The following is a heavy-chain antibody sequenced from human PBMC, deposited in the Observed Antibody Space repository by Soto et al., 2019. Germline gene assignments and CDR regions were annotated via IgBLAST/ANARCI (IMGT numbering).Heavy chain of an antibody. Sequence: PGESLKISCKGSGYSFTSYWIGWVRQMPGKGLDWMGIIYPGDSDTRYSPSFQGQVTISADKSISTAYLQWSSLKASDTAMYYCARHLGGYSVYGSDMWQWLVPTDYWGQGPLVTVSS. D-gene: IGHD5-12*01. J-gene: IGHJ4*02. CDR2: IYPGDSDT. CDR3: ARHLGGYSVYGSDMWQWLVPTDY. V-gene: IGHV5-51*01. CDR1: GYSFTSYW.